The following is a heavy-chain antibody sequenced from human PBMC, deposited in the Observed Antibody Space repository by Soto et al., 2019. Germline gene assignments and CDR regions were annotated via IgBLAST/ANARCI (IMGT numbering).Heavy chain of an antibody. CDR2: ISGSGGST. Sequence: GGSLRLSCAASGFTFSSYAMSWVRQAPGKGLEWVSAISGSGGSTYYADSVKGRFTISRDNSKNTLYLQMNRLRAEDTAVYYCAKDETITNYYDSSGYFAFDIWGQGTMVTVSS. CDR1: GFTFSSYA. V-gene: IGHV3-23*01. CDR3: AKDETITNYYDSSGYFAFDI. D-gene: IGHD3-22*01. J-gene: IGHJ3*02.